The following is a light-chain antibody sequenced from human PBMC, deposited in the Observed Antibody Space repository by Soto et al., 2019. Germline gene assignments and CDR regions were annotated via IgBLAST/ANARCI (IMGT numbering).Light chain of an antibody. CDR3: NSYTSSSTLV. J-gene: IGLJ1*01. CDR1: NSDVGGYNY. V-gene: IGLV2-14*01. CDR2: EVS. Sequence: QPVLTQPASVSGSPGQSITISCTGTNSDVGGYNYVSWYQQHPGKAPKLVIYEVSNRPSGVSNRFSASKSGNTASLTISGLQAEDEADYYCNSYTSSSTLVFGSGTKLTVL.